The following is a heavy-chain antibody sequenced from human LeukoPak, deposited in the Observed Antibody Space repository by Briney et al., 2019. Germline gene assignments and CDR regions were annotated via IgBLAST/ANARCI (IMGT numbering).Heavy chain of an antibody. CDR3: AREDYYESSGYYVYFFDS. CDR2: TYYTGSI. Sequence: SETLSLTCTVSGGSITTSGYFWSWIRQRPGKGLEWIGYTYYTGSIYYNPSLKSRVTIAVDTSKNQFSLKLSSVTAADTAVYYCAREDYYESSGYYVYFFDSWGQGTLVTVSS. CDR1: GGSITTSGYF. J-gene: IGHJ4*02. D-gene: IGHD3-22*01. V-gene: IGHV4-31*03.